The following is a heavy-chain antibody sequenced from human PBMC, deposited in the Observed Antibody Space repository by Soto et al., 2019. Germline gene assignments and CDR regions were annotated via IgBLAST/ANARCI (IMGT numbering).Heavy chain of an antibody. D-gene: IGHD6-19*01. J-gene: IGHJ4*02. CDR3: AREIGSGWSDY. Sequence: GGSLRLSCAASGFTFSSYSMNWVRQAPGKGLEWVSYISSSSSTIYYADSVKGRFTISRDNAKNSLYLQMNSLRAEDTAVYYCAREIGSGWSDYWGQGTLVTVSS. V-gene: IGHV3-48*01. CDR1: GFTFSSYS. CDR2: ISSSSSTI.